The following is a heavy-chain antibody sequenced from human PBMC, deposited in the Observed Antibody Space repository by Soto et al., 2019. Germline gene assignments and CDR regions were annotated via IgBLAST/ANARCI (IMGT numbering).Heavy chain of an antibody. Sequence: EVQLLESGGGLVQPGGSLRLSCAASGFTFSTYAMIWVRQAPGKGLEWVSVITGSGGRTYYADSVKGRFTISRDTSKKTRGGGRWGGRAEDTAVYYCAKDRYGDYGGIDYWGQGTMVTVSS. CDR1: GFTFSTYA. D-gene: IGHD4-17*01. CDR3: AKDRYGDYGGIDY. V-gene: IGHV3-23*01. J-gene: IGHJ4*02. CDR2: ITGSGGRT.